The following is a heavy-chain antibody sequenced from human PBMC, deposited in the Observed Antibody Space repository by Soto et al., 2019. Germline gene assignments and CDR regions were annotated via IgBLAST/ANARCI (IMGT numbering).Heavy chain of an antibody. Sequence: GGSLRLSCAASGFTFSHYAMSWVRQAPGKGLEWVSAISGGGGSTYYADSVKGRFTISRDNSKNTLFLQMNSLRAEDSAVYYCANSRTRCFGDIKSHYGMDLWGQGTTVTVSS. D-gene: IGHD3-10*01. CDR1: GFTFSHYA. V-gene: IGHV3-23*01. CDR2: ISGGGGST. CDR3: ANSRTRCFGDIKSHYGMDL. J-gene: IGHJ6*02.